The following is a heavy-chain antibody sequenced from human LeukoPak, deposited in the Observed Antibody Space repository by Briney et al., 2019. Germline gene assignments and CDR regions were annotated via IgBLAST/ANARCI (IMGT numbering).Heavy chain of an antibody. J-gene: IGHJ4*02. D-gene: IGHD3-10*01. V-gene: IGHV3-43D*03. Sequence: GGSLRLSCAVSGFTFDDYAMDWVRQAPGKGLEWVSLISWDGGSTYYADSVKGRFTISRDNSKNSLYLQMNSLRAEDTALYYCAKDMAAYYYASGNIDYWGQGTLVTVSS. CDR1: GFTFDDYA. CDR3: AKDMAAYYYASGNIDY. CDR2: ISWDGGST.